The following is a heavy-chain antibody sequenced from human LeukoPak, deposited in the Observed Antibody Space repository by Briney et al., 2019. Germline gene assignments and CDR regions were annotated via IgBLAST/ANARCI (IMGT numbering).Heavy chain of an antibody. D-gene: IGHD1-26*01. CDR3: AREGGGSGLWYYDL. V-gene: IGHV3-64*02. Sequence: GGSLRLSRAASGFTFSSYSMHWVRQAPGKGPEFVSVIGGGGVTTFYADSVKDRFTISRDNSKNTLYLEMGSLRAEDMAVYYCAREGGGSGLWYYDLWGRGTLVTVSS. J-gene: IGHJ2*01. CDR1: GFTFSSYS. CDR2: IGGGGVTT.